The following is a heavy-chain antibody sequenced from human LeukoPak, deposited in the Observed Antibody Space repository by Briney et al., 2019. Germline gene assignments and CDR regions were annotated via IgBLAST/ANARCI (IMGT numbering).Heavy chain of an antibody. D-gene: IGHD6-13*01. CDR2: INSDGSST. CDR3: ASRWWYFDL. J-gene: IGHJ2*01. V-gene: IGHV3-74*03. Sequence: GGSLRLSCAASGFTFSSYWMHWVRQAPGKGLVWASRINSDGSSTTYADSVKGRFTISRDNAKNTLYLQMNSLRAEDTALYYCASRWWYFDLWGRGTLVTVSS. CDR1: GFTFSSYW.